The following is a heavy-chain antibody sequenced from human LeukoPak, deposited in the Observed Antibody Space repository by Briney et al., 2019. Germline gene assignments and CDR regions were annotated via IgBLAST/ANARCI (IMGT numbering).Heavy chain of an antibody. V-gene: IGHV3-48*04. CDR2: ISRDGEIM. Sequence: GGSLRLSCAASGFTFYDFTLNWVRQAPGRGLEWLSYISRDGEIMSYADSVKGRFTISRDNAKNPLFLQLDSLRAEDTAVYYCARDQWYGFDSWGQGTLVTVSS. J-gene: IGHJ4*02. CDR1: GFTFYDFT. D-gene: IGHD2-15*01. CDR3: ARDQWYGFDS.